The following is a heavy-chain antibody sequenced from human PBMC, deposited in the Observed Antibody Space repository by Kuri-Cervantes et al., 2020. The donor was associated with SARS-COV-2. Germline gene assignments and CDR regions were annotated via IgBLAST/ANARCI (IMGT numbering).Heavy chain of an antibody. Sequence: GSLRLSCTVSGSSISSGYYWGWIRQPPGKGLEWIVSIYHSGSTYYNPSLKSRVTISVDTSKNQFSLKLSSVTAADTAVHYCARDRRTGRIDPWGQGTLVIVSS. V-gene: IGHV4-38-2*02. CDR1: GSSISSGYY. CDR3: ARDRRTGRIDP. CDR2: IYHSGST. J-gene: IGHJ5*02. D-gene: IGHD1-1*01.